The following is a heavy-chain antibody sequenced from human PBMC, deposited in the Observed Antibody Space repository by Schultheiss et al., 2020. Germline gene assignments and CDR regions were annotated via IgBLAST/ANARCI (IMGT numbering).Heavy chain of an antibody. D-gene: IGHD3-22*01. V-gene: IGHV3-11*03. CDR1: GFTFSDYY. CDR3: ARRGYYYDSSGYYHLFDY. Sequence: GESLKISCAASGFTFSDYYMSWIRQAPGKGLEWVSYISSSSSYIYYADSVKGRFTISRDNSKNTLYLKMNSLRAEDTAVYYCARRGYYYDSSGYYHLFDYWGQGTLVTVSS. J-gene: IGHJ4*02. CDR2: ISSSSSYI.